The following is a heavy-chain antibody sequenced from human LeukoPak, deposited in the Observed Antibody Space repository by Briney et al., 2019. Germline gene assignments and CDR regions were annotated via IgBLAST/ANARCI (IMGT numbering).Heavy chain of an antibody. CDR2: IWYDGSNK. CDR3: ARDDGSGYSYGNVWSSSWYYFDY. CDR1: GFTFSSYG. V-gene: IGHV3-33*01. Sequence: GGSLRLSCAASGFTFSSYGMRWVRQAPGKGLEWVAVIWYDGSNKYYADSVKGRFTISRDNSKNTLYLQMNSLRAEDTAVYYCARDDGSGYSYGNVWSSSWYYFDYWGQGTLVTVSS. J-gene: IGHJ4*02. D-gene: IGHD5-18*01.